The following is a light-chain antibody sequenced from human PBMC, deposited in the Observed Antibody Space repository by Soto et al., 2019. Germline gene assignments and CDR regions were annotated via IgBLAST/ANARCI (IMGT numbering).Light chain of an antibody. J-gene: IGKJ1*01. CDR1: QSVTSNY. Sequence: EIVLTHSPGTLSLSPGERATLSFSSSQSVTSNYLAWYQQKPGQAPRLLVYGASSRATGISDRFSGSGSGTDFTLTISRLEPEDFVVYYCQQYGRSPTFGQGTKVDIK. CDR3: QQYGRSPT. CDR2: GAS. V-gene: IGKV3-20*01.